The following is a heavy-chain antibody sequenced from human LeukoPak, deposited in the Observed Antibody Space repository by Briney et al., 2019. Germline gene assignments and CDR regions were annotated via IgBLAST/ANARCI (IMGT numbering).Heavy chain of an antibody. CDR3: ARLITTLDLDI. J-gene: IGHJ3*02. Sequence: ASVKVSCKASGYTFTSYDINWVRQATGQGLEWMGWMNPNSGNTGYAQKFQGRVTITRNTSISTTYMELSSLRSEDTAVYYCARLITTLDLDIWGQGTMVTVSS. CDR1: GYTFTSYD. D-gene: IGHD3-3*01. V-gene: IGHV1-8*03. CDR2: MNPNSGNT.